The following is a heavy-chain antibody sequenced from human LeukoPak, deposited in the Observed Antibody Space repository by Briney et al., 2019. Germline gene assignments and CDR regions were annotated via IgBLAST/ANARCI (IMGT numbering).Heavy chain of an antibody. CDR2: TRYDGNEK. D-gene: IGHD2-21*02. Sequence: GGSLTLSCVAPGLIFSNYGMHWVRQAPGKGLDWVSFTRYDGNEKQYADSMRGRVTISRDNSKGTLFLQMTSLRPEDTAVYYCAKAYGSRLLKGDHQNMDVWGKGTTVIVSS. V-gene: IGHV3-30*02. J-gene: IGHJ6*04. CDR3: AKAYGSRLLKGDHQNMDV. CDR1: GLIFSNYG.